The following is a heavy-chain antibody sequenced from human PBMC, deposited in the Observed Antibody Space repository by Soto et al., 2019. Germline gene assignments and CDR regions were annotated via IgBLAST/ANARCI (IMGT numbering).Heavy chain of an antibody. CDR3: AKVQDDILTGYYVATDY. Sequence: PGGSLRLSCAASGFTFSSYAMSWVRQAPGKGLEWVSAISGSGGSTYYADSVKGRFTISRDNSMNTLYLQMNSLRAEDTAVYYCAKVQDDILTGYYVATDYWGQGTLVTVSS. V-gene: IGHV3-23*01. CDR2: ISGSGGST. D-gene: IGHD3-9*01. CDR1: GFTFSSYA. J-gene: IGHJ4*02.